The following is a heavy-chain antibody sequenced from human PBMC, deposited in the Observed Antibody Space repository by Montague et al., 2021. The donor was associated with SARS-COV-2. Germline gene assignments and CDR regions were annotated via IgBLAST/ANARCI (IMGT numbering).Heavy chain of an antibody. J-gene: IGHJ6*02. CDR2: IDASGTT. D-gene: IGHD3-9*01. Sequence: ILSLTCTVSGGSIRSDGFYWNWIRQPAGKGLEWIGRIDASGTTNYKPSLRSRVIISLDRSKRQFSLKLSSVIAADTAVYYCARSAFRYFDRPGMDVWGQGTTVTVSS. CDR1: GGSIRSDGFY. V-gene: IGHV4-61*02. CDR3: ARSAFRYFDRPGMDV.